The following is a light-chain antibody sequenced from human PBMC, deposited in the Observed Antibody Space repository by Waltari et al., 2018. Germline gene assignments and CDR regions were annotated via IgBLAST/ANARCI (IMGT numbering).Light chain of an antibody. CDR3: QQYNSYPLT. J-gene: IGKJ4*01. CDR1: QAIGND. CDR2: AAS. Sequence: DIQMTQSPSSLSASVGDRFTLTCRASQAIGNDLAWLQQIPGRAPKSLIYAASSLQSGGSANVSGSGSGTDFTLTISSLQPEDSATYYCQQYNSYPLTFGGGTKVEIK. V-gene: IGKV1-16*02.